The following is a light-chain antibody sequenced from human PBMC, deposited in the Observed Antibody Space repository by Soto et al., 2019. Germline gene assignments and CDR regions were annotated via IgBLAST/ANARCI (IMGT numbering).Light chain of an antibody. J-gene: IGLJ2*01. CDR3: QSYGRSLSGARVV. CDR2: GDN. CDR1: SSNIGAGYN. Sequence: QPVLTQPPSVSGAPGQRVTISCIGGSSNIGAGYNVHWYQQLPGTAPKLLISGDNNRPSGVPDRFSGSKSGTSASLAITAVQDEDEADYYCQSYGRSLSGARVVFGGGTKLTVL. V-gene: IGLV1-40*01.